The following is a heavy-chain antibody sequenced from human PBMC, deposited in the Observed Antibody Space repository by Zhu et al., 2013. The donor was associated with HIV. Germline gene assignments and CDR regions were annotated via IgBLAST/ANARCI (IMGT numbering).Heavy chain of an antibody. CDR1: GYTFTGYY. CDR3: ARATNLRRDYMDV. Sequence: QVQLVQSGAEVKKPGASVKVSCKASGYTFTGYYMHWVRQAPGQGLEWMGWINPNSGDTNYAQKFQGRVTMTRDTSISTAYMELSRPRSDDTAVYCCARATNLRRDYMDVWGKGTTVTVSS. CDR2: INPNSGDT. V-gene: IGHV1-2*02. D-gene: IGHD4-17*01. J-gene: IGHJ6*03.